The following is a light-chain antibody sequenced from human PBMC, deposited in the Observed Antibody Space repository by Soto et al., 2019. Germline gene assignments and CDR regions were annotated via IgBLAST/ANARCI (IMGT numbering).Light chain of an antibody. CDR1: QSINKW. V-gene: IGKV1-5*01. CDR2: DAA. J-gene: IGKJ2*01. Sequence: IQMTQSPSTLSASVGDRVTITCRASQSINKWVAWFQQKSGRAPKLLIYDAATLQSAVPSRFSGTGSGTDFSLTISSLQPEDFATYYCQQYNIGYTFGQGTRLDIK. CDR3: QQYNIGYT.